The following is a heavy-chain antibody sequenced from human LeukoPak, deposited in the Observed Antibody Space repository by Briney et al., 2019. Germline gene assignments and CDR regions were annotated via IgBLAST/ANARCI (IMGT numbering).Heavy chain of an antibody. CDR3: ARPTLLATYCTNGVCPPYYFQH. CDR2: ISYDGSNK. V-gene: IGHV3-30-3*01. CDR1: GFTFSSYA. D-gene: IGHD2-8*01. J-gene: IGHJ1*01. Sequence: GGSLRLSCAASGFTFSSYAMHWVRQAPGKGLEWVAVISYDGSNKYYADSVKGRFTISRDNSKNTLYLQMNSLRAEDTAVYYCARPTLLATYCTNGVCPPYYFQHWGQGTLVTVSS.